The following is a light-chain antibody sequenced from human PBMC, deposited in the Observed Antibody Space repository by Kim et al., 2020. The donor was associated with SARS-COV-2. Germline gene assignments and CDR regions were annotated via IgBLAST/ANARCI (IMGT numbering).Light chain of an antibody. CDR2: HDS. CDR3: QVWDTTSDLAV. J-gene: IGLJ3*02. CDR1: NIGSKS. V-gene: IGLV3-21*01. Sequence: PGKTARSSFGENNIGSKSVHWYQQKPGQAPVLVIYHDSDRPSGIPERFSGSNSGDTATLIISRVEAGDGADYYCQVWDTTSDLAVFGGGTQLTVL.